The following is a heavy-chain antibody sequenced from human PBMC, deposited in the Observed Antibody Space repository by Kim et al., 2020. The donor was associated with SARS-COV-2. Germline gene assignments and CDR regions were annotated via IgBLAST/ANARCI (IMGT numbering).Heavy chain of an antibody. V-gene: IGHV3-48*02. D-gene: IGHD3-22*01. J-gene: IGHJ4*02. Sequence: SVKGRFTISRDNAKNSLYLQMNSLRDEDTAVYYCARTAQPLRWLPNGFDYWGQGTLVTVSS. CDR3: ARTAQPLRWLPNGFDY.